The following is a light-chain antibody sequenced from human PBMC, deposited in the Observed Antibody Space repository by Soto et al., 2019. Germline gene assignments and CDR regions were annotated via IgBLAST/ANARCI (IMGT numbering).Light chain of an antibody. CDR3: QQYSTSPWT. Sequence: EIVLTQAPGTLTLSPGERATLSCRASQSVRSNYLAWYQQGPGQAPRLLIFAASSRATGIPDRFSGSGSGTDFTLTISRLEPADFAVYYCQQYSTSPWTFGQGTKVDIK. J-gene: IGKJ1*01. CDR1: QSVRSNY. CDR2: AAS. V-gene: IGKV3-20*01.